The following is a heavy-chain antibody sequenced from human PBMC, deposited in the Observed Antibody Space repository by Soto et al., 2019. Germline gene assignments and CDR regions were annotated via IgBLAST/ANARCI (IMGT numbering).Heavy chain of an antibody. J-gene: IGHJ6*01. CDR1: GGTFSIYS. V-gene: IGHV1-69*01. CDR3: ARVGQPRKASYYYDMDV. D-gene: IGHD3-16*01. Sequence: QVQLVQSGAEVKKPGSSVKVSCTASGGTFSIYSINWVRQAPGQGLEWMGGSIPIFRTANYAQKFQGRVTITADESTSTVYMELSSLRSEDTAVYYCARVGQPRKASYYYDMDVWGQGTTVTVSS. CDR2: SIPIFRTA.